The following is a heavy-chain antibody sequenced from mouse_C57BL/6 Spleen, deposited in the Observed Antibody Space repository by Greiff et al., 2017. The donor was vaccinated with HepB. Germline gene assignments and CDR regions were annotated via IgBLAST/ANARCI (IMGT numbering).Heavy chain of an antibody. D-gene: IGHD3-2*02. CDR3: AKKGGQLRLGYYYAMDY. Sequence: QLQPPGAELVKPGASVKMSCKASGYTFTSYWITWVKQRPGQGLEWIGDIYPGSGSTNYNEKFKSKATLTVDTSSSTAYMQLSSLTSEDSAVYYCAKKGGQLRLGYYYAMDYWGQGTSVTVSS. V-gene: IGHV1-55*01. CDR1: GYTFTSYW. J-gene: IGHJ4*01. CDR2: IYPGSGST.